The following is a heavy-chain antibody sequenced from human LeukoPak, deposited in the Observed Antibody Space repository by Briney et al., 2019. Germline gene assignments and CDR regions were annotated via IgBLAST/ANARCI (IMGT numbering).Heavy chain of an antibody. CDR3: ARGGIGQVKYRPFDY. CDR2: INPNSGDT. J-gene: IGHJ4*02. Sequence: ASVKVSYKPSVYTFTRYYMHWVRQAPGQGLEWMGWINPNSGDTNYAQKFQGRVTMTRDTSITTAYMDLSSLTSDDTAVYFCARGGIGQVKYRPFDYWGQGTLVTVSS. CDR1: VYTFTRYY. V-gene: IGHV1-2*02. D-gene: IGHD1-26*01.